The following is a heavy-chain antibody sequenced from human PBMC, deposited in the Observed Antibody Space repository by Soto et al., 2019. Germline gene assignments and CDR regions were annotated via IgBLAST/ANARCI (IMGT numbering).Heavy chain of an antibody. V-gene: IGHV3-23*01. CDR2: ISAGGSDT. D-gene: IGHD4-17*01. CDR1: GFSFSTYA. Sequence: GGSLRLSCVASGFSFSTYAMSWVRQAPGKGLEWVSAISAGGSDTYYADSVKGRVTISRDNSIKTLFLQMSSLRTEDTAVYYCAHPRGYGVFDAYDIWGQGAMVTVSS. J-gene: IGHJ3*02. CDR3: AHPRGYGVFDAYDI.